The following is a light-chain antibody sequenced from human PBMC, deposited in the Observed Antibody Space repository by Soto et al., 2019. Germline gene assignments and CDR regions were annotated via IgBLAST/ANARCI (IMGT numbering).Light chain of an antibody. CDR2: EVS. Sequence: QPVLTQPPSASGSPGQSVTISCTGTSSDVGGYNYVSWYQQHPGKAPKLMIYEVSQRPSGVPDRFSGSKSGNTASLTVSGLQAEDEADYYCSSYAVSKNLVFGGGTQLTVL. CDR1: SSDVGGYNY. CDR3: SSYAVSKNLV. V-gene: IGLV2-8*01. J-gene: IGLJ7*01.